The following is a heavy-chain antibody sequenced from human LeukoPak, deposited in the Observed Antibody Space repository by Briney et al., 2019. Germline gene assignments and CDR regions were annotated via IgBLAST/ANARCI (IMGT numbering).Heavy chain of an antibody. CDR2: ISAYSGNT. V-gene: IGHV1-18*04. J-gene: IGHJ6*03. Sequence: GTSVKVSCKASGYTFTSYGISWVRQAPGQGLEWMGCISAYSGNTNYAQKLQGRVTMTTDTSTSTAYMELRSLRSDDTAVYYCARVGPEHVLRFLEWLTKYYYYYYMDVWGKGTTVTVSS. D-gene: IGHD3-3*01. CDR3: ARVGPEHVLRFLEWLTKYYYYYYMDV. CDR1: GYTFTSYG.